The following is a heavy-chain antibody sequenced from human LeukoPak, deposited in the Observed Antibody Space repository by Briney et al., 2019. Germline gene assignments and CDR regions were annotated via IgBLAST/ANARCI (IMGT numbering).Heavy chain of an antibody. D-gene: IGHD3-10*01. Sequence: GGSLRLSCAASGFTFSDYYMSWIRQAPGKGLEWVSYISSGGSTIYYADSAKGRFTISRDNAKKSLYLQMNSLRAEDTAVYYCARVGTMVRGVIRYNWFDPWGQGTLVTVSS. V-gene: IGHV3-11*04. CDR3: ARVGTMVRGVIRYNWFDP. J-gene: IGHJ5*02. CDR2: ISSGGSTI. CDR1: GFTFSDYY.